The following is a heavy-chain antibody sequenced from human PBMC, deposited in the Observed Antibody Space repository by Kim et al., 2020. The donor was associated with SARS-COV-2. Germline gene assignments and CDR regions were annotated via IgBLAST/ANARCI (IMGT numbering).Heavy chain of an antibody. V-gene: IGHV1-69*13. CDR2: ILPISGTA. D-gene: IGHD3-10*01. Sequence: SVKVSCKASGGSFNNYAVSWVRQAPGQGLEWLGGILPISGTAQNAPNFQGRVTITADAATRTVYMALSGLRSEDTAVYYCAAAAPKDGEYRCASYWFF. CDR3: AAAAPKDGEYRCASYWFF. CDR1: GGSFNNYA. J-gene: IGHJ2*01.